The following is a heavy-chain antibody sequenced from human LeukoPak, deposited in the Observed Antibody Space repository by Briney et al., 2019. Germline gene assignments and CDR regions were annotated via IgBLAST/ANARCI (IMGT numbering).Heavy chain of an antibody. Sequence: SETLSLTCTVSGASMSSGNYYWSWIRQPAGKGLEWIGRIYTSGSTNYNPSLKSRVTISVDTSKNQFSLKLSSVTAADKAVYYCARALESGYVDYWGQGTLVTVSS. J-gene: IGHJ4*02. CDR2: IYTSGST. V-gene: IGHV4-61*02. CDR1: GASMSSGNYY. CDR3: ARALESGYVDY. D-gene: IGHD5-12*01.